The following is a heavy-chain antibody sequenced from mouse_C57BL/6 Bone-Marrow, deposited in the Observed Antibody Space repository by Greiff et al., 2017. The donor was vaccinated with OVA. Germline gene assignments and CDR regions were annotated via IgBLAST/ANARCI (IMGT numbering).Heavy chain of an antibody. CDR1: YTFSSRVH. D-gene: IGHD1-1*01. V-gene: IGHV1-87*01. Sequence: QVQLQQSWPELARPWASVKISCQAFYTFSSRVHFAIRDTNYWMQWVKQRPGQGLEWIGAIYPGNGDTSYNQKFKGKATLTADKSSSTAYMQLSSLTSEDSAVYYCACPQDYGSSLAYWGQGTLVTVSA. J-gene: IGHJ3*01. CDR3: SEDSAVYYCACPQDYGSSLAY. CDR2: GQGLEWIG.